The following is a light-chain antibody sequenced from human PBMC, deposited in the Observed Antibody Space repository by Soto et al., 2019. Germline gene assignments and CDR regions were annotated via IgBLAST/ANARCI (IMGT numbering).Light chain of an antibody. V-gene: IGLV3-21*04. Sequence: SYELTQPPSVSVAPGKTARITCGGNNIASKRVHWYQQRPGQAPVLVIYYDSDRPSGIPERFSGSNSGNTATLTISRVEAGDEAAYYCQVGDSSGDPVVFGGGTKVTVL. CDR3: QVGDSSGDPVV. J-gene: IGLJ2*01. CDR2: YDS. CDR1: NIASKR.